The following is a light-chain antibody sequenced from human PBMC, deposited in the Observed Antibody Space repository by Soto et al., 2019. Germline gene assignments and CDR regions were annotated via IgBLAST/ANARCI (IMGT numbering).Light chain of an antibody. V-gene: IGKV3-20*01. J-gene: IGKJ4*01. CDR1: QSVSSFY. Sequence: EIVLTQSPGTLSLSPGERATLSCRASQSVSSFYLAWYQQKPGQAPRLLIYGTSTRATGIPDRFSGSGSGTDFTLTISRLEPEDVEVYYCQQYNSSPLTCGGGTKVEI. CDR2: GTS. CDR3: QQYNSSPLT.